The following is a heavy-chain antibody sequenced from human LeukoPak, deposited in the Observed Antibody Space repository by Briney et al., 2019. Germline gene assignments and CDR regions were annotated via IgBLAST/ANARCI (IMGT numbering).Heavy chain of an antibody. V-gene: IGHV3-33*01. Sequence: GRSLRLSCAASGSTFSSYGMHWVRQAPGKGLEWVAVIWYDGSNKYYADSVKGRFTISRDNSKNTLYLQMNSLRAEDTAVYYCARDAAYYGSGSYYNADYYYGMDVWGQGTTVTVSS. CDR1: GSTFSSYG. J-gene: IGHJ6*02. D-gene: IGHD3-10*01. CDR3: ARDAAYYGSGSYYNADYYYGMDV. CDR2: IWYDGSNK.